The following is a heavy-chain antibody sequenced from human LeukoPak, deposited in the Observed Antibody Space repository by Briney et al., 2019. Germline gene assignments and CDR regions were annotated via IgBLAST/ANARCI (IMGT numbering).Heavy chain of an antibody. CDR1: GFTFSSYE. V-gene: IGHV3-48*03. J-gene: IGHJ5*02. CDR2: ISSSGSTI. Sequence: PGGSLRLSCAASGFTFSSYEMNWVRQAPGKGLEWVSYISSSGSTIYYADSVKGRFTISRDNAKNSLYLQMNTLRAEDTAVYYCARVIGYCSGTSCYYWFDPWGQGTLVTVS. CDR3: ARVIGYCSGTSCYYWFDP. D-gene: IGHD2-2*01.